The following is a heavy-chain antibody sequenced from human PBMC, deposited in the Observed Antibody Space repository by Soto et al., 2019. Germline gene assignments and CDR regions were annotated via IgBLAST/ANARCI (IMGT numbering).Heavy chain of an antibody. CDR1: GGTFSNYA. CDR2: IIPVFGTV. Sequence: QVRLVQSGAEVKKPGSSVKVSCKASGGTFSNYAITWLRLAPGQGLEWLGGIIPVFGTVNYAQKFQGRVTITADESTSTAYMELNRLRSEDTAVYYCARDNPYPNSFGNGFDPWGQGTLVIVS. V-gene: IGHV1-69*01. J-gene: IGHJ5*02. D-gene: IGHD5-18*01. CDR3: ARDNPYPNSFGNGFDP.